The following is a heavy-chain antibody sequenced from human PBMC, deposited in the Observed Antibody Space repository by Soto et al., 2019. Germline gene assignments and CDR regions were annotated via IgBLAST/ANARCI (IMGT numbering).Heavy chain of an antibody. D-gene: IGHD5-12*01. J-gene: IGHJ6*02. CDR3: VKDRVPGAYGNYYGMDV. V-gene: IGHV3-30-3*01. Sequence: LRLSCTGSGFTFNAYALHWVRHGPGKGLEWMAVISYDGSDKYYADSVKGRVIISRDNSKNTLNLETNSLRAEDTAIYYCVKDRVPGAYGNYYGMDVWGQGTTVTVSS. CDR1: GFTFNAYA. CDR2: ISYDGSDK.